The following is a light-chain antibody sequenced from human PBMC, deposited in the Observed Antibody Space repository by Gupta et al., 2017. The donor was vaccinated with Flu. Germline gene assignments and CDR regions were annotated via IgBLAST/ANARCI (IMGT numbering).Light chain of an antibody. CDR1: RSDLGTYDY. CDR3: SSYTTSRTWV. V-gene: IGLV2-14*01. J-gene: IGLJ3*02. Sequence: QSALTQPASVSGSPGQSITISCTGTRSDLGTYDYVSWYQHHPGKAPKLILFEVTNRPSGLSNRFSGSKSGSTASLTISGLQAEDEADYYCSSYTTSRTWVFGGGTKLTVL. CDR2: EVT.